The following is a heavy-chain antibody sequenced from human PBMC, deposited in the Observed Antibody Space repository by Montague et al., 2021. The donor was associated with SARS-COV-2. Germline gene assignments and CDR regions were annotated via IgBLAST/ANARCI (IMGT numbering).Heavy chain of an antibody. V-gene: IGHV4-34*01. J-gene: IGHJ4*02. CDR3: ARGRQHFNMIVVVMTGGEYYFDY. D-gene: IGHD3-22*01. Sequence: SESLSLTYAVYGGSFSDSYWSWIRQPPGKGLEWIGEINHRGTSNYNPSLKSRVSISVDTSKNQFSLYLGSVTAADTAVYYCARGRQHFNMIVVVMTGGEYYFDYWAQGTLVTVSS. CDR2: INHRGTS. CDR1: GGSFSDSY.